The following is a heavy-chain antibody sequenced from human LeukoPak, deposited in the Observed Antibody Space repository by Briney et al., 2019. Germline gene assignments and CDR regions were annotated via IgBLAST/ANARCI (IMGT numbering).Heavy chain of an antibody. Sequence: SVKVSCKASGGTFSSYAISWVRQAPGQGLGWMGGIIPIFGTANYAQKFQGRVTITADKSTSTAYMELSSLRSEDTAVYYCARSPKLELGNAFDIWGQGTMVTVSS. V-gene: IGHV1-69*06. J-gene: IGHJ3*02. CDR2: IIPIFGTA. D-gene: IGHD1-7*01. CDR3: ARSPKLELGNAFDI. CDR1: GGTFSSYA.